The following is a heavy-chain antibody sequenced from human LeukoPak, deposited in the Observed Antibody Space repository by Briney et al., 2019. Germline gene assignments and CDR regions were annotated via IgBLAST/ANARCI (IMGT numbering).Heavy chain of an antibody. D-gene: IGHD7-27*01. CDR1: GFTFSTYI. CDR3: ARDRLGAGSFDI. Sequence: GGSLRLSCAASGFTFSTYIMSWVRQAPGKGLEWISYIHSSSSSIYHADSVKGRFTISRDNAKNSLYLQMNSLRDEDTAVYFCARDRLGAGSFDIWGQGTMVTVSS. CDR2: IHSSSSSI. V-gene: IGHV3-48*02. J-gene: IGHJ3*02.